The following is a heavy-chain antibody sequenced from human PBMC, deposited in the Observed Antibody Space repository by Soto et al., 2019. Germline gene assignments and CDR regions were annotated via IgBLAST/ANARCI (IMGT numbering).Heavy chain of an antibody. J-gene: IGHJ3*01. D-gene: IGHD2-2*03. CDR1: GFSFTNDW. V-gene: IGHV3-7*03. CDR3: ARHGFHRDALDL. Sequence: EMQLEESGGGLVQPGGSRRLSCEASGFSFTNDWMSWVRQAPGKGLEWLANIKQDGGETYYLESVKGRFSISRDNAKDSVYLKMSGLRAEDTAVYYCARHGFHRDALDLWGQGTLVTVSS. CDR2: IKQDGGET.